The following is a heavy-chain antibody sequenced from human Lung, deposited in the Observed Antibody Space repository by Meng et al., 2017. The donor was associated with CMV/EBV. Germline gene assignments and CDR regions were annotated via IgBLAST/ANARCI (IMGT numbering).Heavy chain of an antibody. CDR1: GFTFRSYW. J-gene: IGHJ4*02. D-gene: IGHD3-16*01. Sequence: GEXXKISCAASGFTFRSYWMSWVRQAPGKGLEWVANIKQDGSEKHYVESVKGRFTISRDNAKNSLFLQMNSLRVEDTAVYYCAGEDGGDWGQGTLVNGAS. CDR2: IKQDGSEK. CDR3: AGEDGGD. V-gene: IGHV3-7*01.